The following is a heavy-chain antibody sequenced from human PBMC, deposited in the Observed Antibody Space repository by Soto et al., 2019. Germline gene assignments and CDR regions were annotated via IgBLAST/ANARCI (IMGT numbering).Heavy chain of an antibody. D-gene: IGHD2-8*01. CDR1: GGTFSSYA. CDR3: ARDLFPMQYCTNGVCYKTDYYYGMDV. J-gene: IGHJ6*02. CDR2: IIPIFGTA. Sequence: ASVKVSCKASGGTFSSYAISWVRRAPGQGLEWMGGIIPIFGTANYAQKFQGRVTITADESTSTAYMELSSLRSEDTAVYYCARDLFPMQYCTNGVCYKTDYYYGMDVWGQGTTVTVSS. V-gene: IGHV1-69*13.